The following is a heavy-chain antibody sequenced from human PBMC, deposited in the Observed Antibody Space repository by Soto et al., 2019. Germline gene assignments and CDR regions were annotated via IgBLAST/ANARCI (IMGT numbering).Heavy chain of an antibody. CDR1: GFTFSSYG. CDR3: AKDRSSGWYYFDY. J-gene: IGHJ4*02. V-gene: IGHV3-30*18. D-gene: IGHD6-19*01. CDR2: ISYDGSNK. Sequence: QVQLVESGGGVVQPGRSLRLSCAASGFTFSSYGMHWVRQAPGKGLEWVAVISYDGSNKYYADSVKGRFTISRDNSKHTLYLQMNSLRAEDTAVYYCAKDRSSGWYYFDYWGQGTLVTVSS.